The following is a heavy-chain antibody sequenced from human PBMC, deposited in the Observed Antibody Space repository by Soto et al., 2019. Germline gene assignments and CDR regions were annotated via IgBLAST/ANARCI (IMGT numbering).Heavy chain of an antibody. J-gene: IGHJ5*02. CDR1: GDSVSSNSAA. CDR3: ARAPRIAAAGHWFDP. V-gene: IGHV6-1*01. D-gene: IGHD6-13*01. CDR2: TYYRSKWYN. Sequence: HSQTLSLTCAISGDSVSSNSAAWNWIRHSPSRGLEWLGRTYYRSKWYNDYAVSVKSRITINPDTSKNQFSLQLNSVTPEDTAVYYCARAPRIAAAGHWFDPWGQGTLVTVSS.